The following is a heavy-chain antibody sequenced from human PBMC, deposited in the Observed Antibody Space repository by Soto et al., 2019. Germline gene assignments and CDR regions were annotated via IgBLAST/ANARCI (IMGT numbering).Heavy chain of an antibody. D-gene: IGHD5-12*01. V-gene: IGHV4-30-4*01. J-gene: IGHJ5*02. CDR2: IYYSGST. Sequence: SETLSLTCTVSGGSISSGDYYWSWLRQPPGKGLEWIGYIYYSGSTYYNPSLKSRVTISVDTSKNQFSLKLSSVTAADTAVYYCARELRSRLDPWGQGTLVTVSS. CDR1: GGSISSGDYY. CDR3: ARELRSRLDP.